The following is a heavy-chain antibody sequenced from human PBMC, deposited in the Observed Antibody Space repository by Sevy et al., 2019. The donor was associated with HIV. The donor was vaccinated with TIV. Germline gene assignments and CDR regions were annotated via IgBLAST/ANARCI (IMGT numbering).Heavy chain of an antibody. J-gene: IGHJ6*02. CDR3: ARASYDFWSGYYSADYYYYYGMDV. CDR2: ISSSSSTI. D-gene: IGHD3-3*01. V-gene: IGHV3-48*01. CDR1: GFTFSSYS. Sequence: GGSLRLSCAASGFTFSSYSMNWVRQAPGKGLEWVSYISSSSSTIYYADSVKGRFTISRDKAKNSLYLQMNSLKAEDTVMNYCARASYDFWSGYYSADYYYYYGMDVWGQGTTVTVSS.